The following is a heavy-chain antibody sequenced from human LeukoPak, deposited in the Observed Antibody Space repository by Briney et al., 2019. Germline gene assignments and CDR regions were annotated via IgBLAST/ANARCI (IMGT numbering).Heavy chain of an antibody. CDR1: GYTFTSYY. CDR3: ARDPNYYYGSGRPRFDY. Sequence: PGASVKVSCKASGYTFTSYYMHWVRQAPGQGLEWMGIINPSGGSTSYAQKFQGRVTMTRDTSTSTVYMELCSLRSEDAAVYYCARDPNYYYGSGRPRFDYWGQGTLVTVSS. D-gene: IGHD3-10*01. J-gene: IGHJ4*02. CDR2: INPSGGST. V-gene: IGHV1-46*01.